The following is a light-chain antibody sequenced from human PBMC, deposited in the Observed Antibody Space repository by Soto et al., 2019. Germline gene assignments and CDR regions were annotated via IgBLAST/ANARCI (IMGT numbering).Light chain of an antibody. Sequence: QSVLPQPASVSGSPGQSITISCTGTSSDVGAYNRVSGYQQHPGKAPKHVIYDVTDRPSGVSNRFSGSESGNTASLSISGLQAEDEADYYCNSYTTSSALAYVFGTGTKLTVL. CDR2: DVT. J-gene: IGLJ1*01. V-gene: IGLV2-14*01. CDR1: SSDVGAYNR. CDR3: NSYTTSSALAYV.